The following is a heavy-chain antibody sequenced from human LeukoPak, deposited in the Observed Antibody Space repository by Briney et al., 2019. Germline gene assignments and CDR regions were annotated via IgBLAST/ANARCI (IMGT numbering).Heavy chain of an antibody. J-gene: IGHJ6*03. CDR2: ISYDGSNE. D-gene: IGHD5-18*01. V-gene: IGHV3-30*18. Sequence: PGGSLRLSCAASGFTFSSYGMHWVRQAPGKGLEWVAVISYDGSNEYYADSVKGRITISRDNSKNTLYLQMNSLRAEDTAVYYCAKGGIQLWATPHYYYYMDVWGKGTTVTVSS. CDR3: AKGGIQLWATPHYYYYMDV. CDR1: GFTFSSYG.